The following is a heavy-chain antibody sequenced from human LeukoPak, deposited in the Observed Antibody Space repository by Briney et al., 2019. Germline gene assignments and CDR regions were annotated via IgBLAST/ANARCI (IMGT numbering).Heavy chain of an antibody. D-gene: IGHD3-9*01. V-gene: IGHV3-48*04. CDR2: ISSSSSTI. CDR3: ARVAPYDILTGYHPFDL. Sequence: GGSLRLSCAASGFTFSNYSMNCVRQAPGKGLEWVSYISSSSSTIYYVDSVKGRFTISRDNAKNSLYLQMNSLRAEDTAVYYCARVAPYDILTGYHPFDLWGRGTLVTVSS. CDR1: GFTFSNYS. J-gene: IGHJ2*01.